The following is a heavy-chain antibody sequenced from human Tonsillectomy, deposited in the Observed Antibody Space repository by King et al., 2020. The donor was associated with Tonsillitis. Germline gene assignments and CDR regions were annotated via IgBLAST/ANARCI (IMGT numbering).Heavy chain of an antibody. CDR1: GGSFSNYY. CDR2: VNHSGNT. J-gene: IGHJ5*01. D-gene: IGHD2-2*02. CDR3: ARPRWVPAGIRVGSWFDS. V-gene: IGHV4-34*01. Sequence: HVQLQQWGAELLKPSETLSLTCAVYGGSFSNYYWSWIRQSPGKGLEWIGEVNHSGNTTYNPSLKSRVTVSVDTSKNQFSLNLTSVTAADTAVYYCARPRWVPAGIRVGSWFDSWGHGTQVIVSS.